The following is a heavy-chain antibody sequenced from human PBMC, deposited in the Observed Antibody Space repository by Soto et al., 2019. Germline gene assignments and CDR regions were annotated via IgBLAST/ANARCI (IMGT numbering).Heavy chain of an antibody. CDR3: VRDGTKTLRDWFDP. CDR2: XYXXGXT. Sequence: SETLSLTCSVSLDSISNSYCTWIRQPAGKGLEXIGXXYXXGXTXXXPXXXSRVMMSVDTSKKQFSLKLTSVTAADTAVYYCVRDGTKTLRDWFDPWGQGISVTAPQ. D-gene: IGHD1-1*01. CDR1: LDSISNSY. J-gene: IGHJ5*02. V-gene: IGHV4-4*07.